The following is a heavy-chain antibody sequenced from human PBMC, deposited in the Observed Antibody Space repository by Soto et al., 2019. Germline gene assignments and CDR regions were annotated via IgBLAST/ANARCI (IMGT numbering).Heavy chain of an antibody. CDR2: IYPGDSNT. V-gene: IGHV5-51*01. J-gene: IGHJ4*02. D-gene: IGHD1-26*01. Sequence: PGESLKSSFKGSGYSLTSYWIGWVRQMPGKVLELMGFIYPGDSNTRYSPSFQGQVTISADKSISTAYLQWSSLKASDTAMYYCARLLGSNTDSYPDPYWGQGTLVNVSS. CDR1: GYSLTSYW. CDR3: ARLLGSNTDSYPDPY.